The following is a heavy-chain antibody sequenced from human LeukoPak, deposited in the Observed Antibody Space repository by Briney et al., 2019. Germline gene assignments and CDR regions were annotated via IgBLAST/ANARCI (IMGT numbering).Heavy chain of an antibody. CDR1: GYTFTSYY. V-gene: IGHV1-69*05. Sequence: SVKVSCTASGYTFTSYYMHWVRQAPGQGLEWMGGIIPIFGTANYAQKFQGRVTITTDESTSTAYMELSSLRSEDTAVYYCARDGGYSYGTSYYYYYMDVWGKGTTVTVSS. CDR2: IIPIFGTA. CDR3: ARDGGYSYGTSYYYYYMDV. J-gene: IGHJ6*03. D-gene: IGHD5-18*01.